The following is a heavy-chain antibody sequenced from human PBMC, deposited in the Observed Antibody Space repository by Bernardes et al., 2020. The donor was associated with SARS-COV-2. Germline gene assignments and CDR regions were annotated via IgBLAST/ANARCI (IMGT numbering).Heavy chain of an antibody. V-gene: IGHV1-18*01. J-gene: IGHJ6*03. Sequence: ASVKVSCKASGYTFTSYGISWVRQAPGQGLEWMGWISAYNGTTTYAQKLQGRVTMTTDTSTSTAYMELRSLRSDDTAVYYCARAAGGRFLEWLSYYYYYYMDVWGKGTTVTGS. CDR1: GYTFTSYG. CDR2: ISAYNGTT. CDR3: ARAAGGRFLEWLSYYYYYYMDV. D-gene: IGHD3-3*01.